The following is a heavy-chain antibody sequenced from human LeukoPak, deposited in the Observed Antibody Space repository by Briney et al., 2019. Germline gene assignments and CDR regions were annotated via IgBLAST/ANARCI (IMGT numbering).Heavy chain of an antibody. CDR1: GFTFSSYG. D-gene: IGHD2-15*01. Sequence: GRSLRLSCAASGFTFSSYGMHWVRQAPGKGLEWVAVIWYGGSNKYYADSVKGRFTISRDNSKNTLYLQMNSLRPEDTAVYYCAKVRVGTAHFDYWGQGTLVTVSS. J-gene: IGHJ4*02. CDR3: AKVRVGTAHFDY. CDR2: IWYGGSNK. V-gene: IGHV3-30*18.